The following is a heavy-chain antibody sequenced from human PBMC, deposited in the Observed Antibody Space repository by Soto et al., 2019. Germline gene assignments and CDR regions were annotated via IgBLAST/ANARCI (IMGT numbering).Heavy chain of an antibody. D-gene: IGHD3-10*01. CDR1: GGSFSGYY. V-gene: IGHV4-34*01. Sequence: SETLSLTCAVYGGSFSGYYWSWIRQPPGKGLEWIGEINHSGSTNYNPSLKSRVTISVDTSKNQFSLKLSSVTAADTAVYYCARGGVNERNGVYYGSGSKNLLKGPYGMDVWGQGTTVTVSS. CDR3: ARGGVNERNGVYYGSGSKNLLKGPYGMDV. CDR2: INHSGST. J-gene: IGHJ6*02.